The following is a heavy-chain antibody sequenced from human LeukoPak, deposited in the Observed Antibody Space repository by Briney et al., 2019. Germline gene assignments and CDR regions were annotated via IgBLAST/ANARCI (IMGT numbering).Heavy chain of an antibody. Sequence: GASVKASCKASGYTFTAYYIHWVRQAPGQGLEWMGWINPNSGGTNYAQKFQGRVTMTRDTSITTAYLELSRLRSDDTAVYYCAIDSWDYYGSGSYYYWGQGTLVTVSS. D-gene: IGHD3-10*01. CDR3: AIDSWDYYGSGSYYY. CDR1: GYTFTAYY. CDR2: INPNSGGT. J-gene: IGHJ4*02. V-gene: IGHV1-2*02.